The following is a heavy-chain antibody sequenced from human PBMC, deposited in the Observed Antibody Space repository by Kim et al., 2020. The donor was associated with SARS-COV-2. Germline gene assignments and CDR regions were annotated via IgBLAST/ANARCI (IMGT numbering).Heavy chain of an antibody. CDR2: INHSGST. Sequence: SETLSLTCAVYGGSFSGYYWSWIRQPPGKGLEWIGEINHSGSTNYNPSLKSRVTISVDTSKNQFSLKLSSVTAADTAVYYCASIRRITMVRGVIITPYYGMDVWGQGTTVTVSS. J-gene: IGHJ6*02. V-gene: IGHV4-34*01. CDR3: ASIRRITMVRGVIITPYYGMDV. D-gene: IGHD3-10*01. CDR1: GGSFSGYY.